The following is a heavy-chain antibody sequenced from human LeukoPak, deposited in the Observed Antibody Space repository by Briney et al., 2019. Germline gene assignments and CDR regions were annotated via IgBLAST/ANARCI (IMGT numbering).Heavy chain of an antibody. CDR1: GFTFSNYG. CDR2: ISNSGGRT. Sequence: GGSLRLSCAASGFTFSNYGVSWVRQAPGKGLEWVSAISNSGGRTFYADSVQGRFTISRDNSKNTLYLQIHSLTAEDTALYYCAKDRTYLEATYYFDSWGPGTLVTVSS. V-gene: IGHV3-23*01. CDR3: AKDRTYLEATYYFDS. D-gene: IGHD3-3*01. J-gene: IGHJ4*02.